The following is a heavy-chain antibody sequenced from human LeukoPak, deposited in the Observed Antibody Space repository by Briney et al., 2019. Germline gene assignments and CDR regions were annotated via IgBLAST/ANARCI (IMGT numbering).Heavy chain of an antibody. Sequence: GGSLRLSCAVSGFTFSSYAMHWVRQAPGKGLEWVAVISYDGSNKYYADSVKGRFTISRDNSKNTLYLQMNSLRAEDTAVYYCARDRVGSSSSIIDYWGQGTLVTVSS. V-gene: IGHV3-30-3*01. CDR2: ISYDGSNK. D-gene: IGHD6-6*01. CDR1: GFTFSSYA. J-gene: IGHJ4*02. CDR3: ARDRVGSSSSIIDY.